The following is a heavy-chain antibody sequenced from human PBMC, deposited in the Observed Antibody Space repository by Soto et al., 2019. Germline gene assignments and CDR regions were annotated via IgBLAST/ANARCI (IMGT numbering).Heavy chain of an antibody. J-gene: IGHJ4*02. D-gene: IGHD3-3*01. CDR1: GFSLSTSGVG. Sequence: QITLKESGPPLVKPTQTLTLTCTFSGFSLSTSGVGVGWIRQPPGKALEWLALIYWDDDKRYSPSLKSRLTITKDTSKNQVVLTMTNMDPVDTATYYCAHRRGYYDFWSGYYSALGGGTTSYLDYFDYWGQGTLVTVSS. CDR3: AHRRGYYDFWSGYYSALGGGTTSYLDYFDY. V-gene: IGHV2-5*02. CDR2: IYWDDDK.